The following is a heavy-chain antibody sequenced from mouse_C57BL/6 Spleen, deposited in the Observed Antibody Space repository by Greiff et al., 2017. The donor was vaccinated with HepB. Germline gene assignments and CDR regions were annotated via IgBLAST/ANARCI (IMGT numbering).Heavy chain of an antibody. CDR3: ARGGYDGRDAMDY. V-gene: IGHV1-19*01. CDR1: GYTFTDYY. Sequence: VQLKESGPVLVKPGASVKMSCKASGYTFTDYYMNWVKQSHGKSLEWIGVINPYNGGTSYNQKFKGKATLTVDKSSSTAYMELNSLTSEDSAVYYCARGGYDGRDAMDYWGQGTSVTVSS. CDR2: INPYNGGT. J-gene: IGHJ4*01. D-gene: IGHD2-2*01.